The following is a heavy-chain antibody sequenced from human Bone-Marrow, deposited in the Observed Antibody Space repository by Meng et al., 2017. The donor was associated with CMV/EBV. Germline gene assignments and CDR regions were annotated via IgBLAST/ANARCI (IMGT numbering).Heavy chain of an antibody. Sequence: SETLSLTCSVSGGSISSYYWSWMRQPPGKGLEWIGYIYYSGNTNYNPSLKSRVTISTDRSKNQFSLKLSSVTAADTAVYYCARDVGAYDFWSGYEGEFDYWGQGTLVTVSS. CDR3: ARDVGAYDFWSGYEGEFDY. CDR1: GGSISSYY. V-gene: IGHV4-59*12. D-gene: IGHD3-3*01. CDR2: IYYSGNT. J-gene: IGHJ4*02.